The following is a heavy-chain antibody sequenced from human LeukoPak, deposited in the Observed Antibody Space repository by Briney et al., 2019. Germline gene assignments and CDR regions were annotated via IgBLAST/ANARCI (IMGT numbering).Heavy chain of an antibody. CDR1: GGTFSSYA. V-gene: IGHV1-69*05. CDR3: ARCDYSNYVNYYYYYMDV. D-gene: IGHD4-11*01. Sequence: GASVKVSCKASGGTFSSYAISWVRQAPGQGLEWMGGIIPIFGTANYAQKFQGRVTITTDESTSTAYMELSSLRSEDTAVYYCARCDYSNYVNYYYYYMDVWGKGTTVTVSS. CDR2: IIPIFGTA. J-gene: IGHJ6*03.